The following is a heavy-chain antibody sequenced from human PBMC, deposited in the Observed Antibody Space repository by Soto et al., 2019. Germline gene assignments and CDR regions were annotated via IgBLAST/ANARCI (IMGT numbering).Heavy chain of an antibody. Sequence: SQTLSLTCAITGDSVSSNSAGWSWVRQSPSGGLEWLGRTYYRSKWYYEYAVSVRGRITINPGTSKNQYSLQLNSVTPEDTAVYFCARGEQYSGRIFDYWGQGTLVTVSS. V-gene: IGHV6-1*01. CDR3: ARGEQYSGRIFDY. CDR1: GDSVSSNSAG. J-gene: IGHJ4*01. CDR2: TYYRSKWYY. D-gene: IGHD1-26*01.